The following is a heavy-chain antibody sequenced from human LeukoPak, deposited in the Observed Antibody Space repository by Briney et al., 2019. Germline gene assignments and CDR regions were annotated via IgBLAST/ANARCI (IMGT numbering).Heavy chain of an antibody. Sequence: GGSLRLSCSACRFTFSSYATSWVRQAPGKGLEWISAISGSGGSTYYADSVKGRFTISRDNSKNTLYLQMNSLRAEDTAVYYCAKDHNQQLEVYDYWGQGTLVTVSS. CDR2: ISGSGGST. V-gene: IGHV3-23*01. CDR1: RFTFSSYA. J-gene: IGHJ4*02. CDR3: AKDHNQQLEVYDY. D-gene: IGHD6-13*01.